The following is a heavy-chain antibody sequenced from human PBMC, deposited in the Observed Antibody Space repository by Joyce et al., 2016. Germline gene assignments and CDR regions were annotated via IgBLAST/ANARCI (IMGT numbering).Heavy chain of an antibody. D-gene: IGHD2-8*01. CDR2: LSSSSSYI. J-gene: IGHJ4*02. Sequence: EVQLVASGGGLVKPGGSLRLSCAASGFTFSSYSMSWVRQAPAKGLELVSSLSSSSSYIKYTDSVKGRFTISRDNAKNSLYLQMNSLRFEDTAVYYCAMSSYTNGIFDYWGQGTLVTVSS. CDR1: GFTFSSYS. V-gene: IGHV3-21*01. CDR3: AMSSYTNGIFDY.